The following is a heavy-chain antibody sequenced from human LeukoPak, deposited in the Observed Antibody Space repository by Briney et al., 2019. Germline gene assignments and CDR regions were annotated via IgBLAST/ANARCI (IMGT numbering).Heavy chain of an antibody. Sequence: SETLSLTCTVSGGSISSGGYYWSWIRQHPGKGLEWIGYIYYSGSPYYNPSLKSRVTISVDTSKNQFSLKLSSVTAADTAVYYCARGENYYDSSGYYPRAEYFQHWGQGTLVTVSS. CDR1: GGSISSGGYY. CDR2: IYYSGSP. V-gene: IGHV4-31*03. J-gene: IGHJ1*01. D-gene: IGHD3-22*01. CDR3: ARGENYYDSSGYYPRAEYFQH.